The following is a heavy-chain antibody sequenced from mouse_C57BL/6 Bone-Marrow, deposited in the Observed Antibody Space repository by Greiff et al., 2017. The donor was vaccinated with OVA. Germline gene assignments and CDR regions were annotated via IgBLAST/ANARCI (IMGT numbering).Heavy chain of an antibody. J-gene: IGHJ4*01. CDR3: TTGNLSMDY. CDR1: GFNIKDDY. CDR2: IDPENGDT. Sequence: VHVKQSGAELVRPGASVKLSCTASGFNIKDDYMHWVKQRPEQGLEWIGWIDPENGDTEYASKFQGKATITADTSSNTAYLQLSSLTSEDTAVYYCTTGNLSMDYWGQGTSVTVSS. D-gene: IGHD2-1*01. V-gene: IGHV14-4*01.